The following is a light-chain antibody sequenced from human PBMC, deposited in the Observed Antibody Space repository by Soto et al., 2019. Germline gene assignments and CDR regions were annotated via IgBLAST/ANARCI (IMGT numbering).Light chain of an antibody. CDR1: SSDIGGSTY. Sequence: QSALTQPASVSGSPGQSITVSCTGTSSDIGGSTYVSWYQQHPGKAPRLIIYDVNNRPSGVAARFSASKSVNTASLTISGLQSEDEAVYYCTSYTRSGLYVFGTGTKLTVL. CDR3: TSYTRSGLYV. J-gene: IGLJ1*01. CDR2: DVN. V-gene: IGLV2-14*01.